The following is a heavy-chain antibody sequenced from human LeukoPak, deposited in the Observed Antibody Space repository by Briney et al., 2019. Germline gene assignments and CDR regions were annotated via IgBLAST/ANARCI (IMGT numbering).Heavy chain of an antibody. CDR2: INHSGST. D-gene: IGHD2-15*01. V-gene: IGHV4-34*01. CDR3: ARGADIVVVVAASSTGMDV. Sequence: PSETLSLTCAVYGGSFSGYYWSWIRQPPGKGLEWIGKINHSGSTNYNPSLKSRVTISVDTSKNQFSLKLSSVTAADTAVYYCARGADIVVVVAASSTGMDVWGQGTTVTVSS. CDR1: GGSFSGYY. J-gene: IGHJ6*02.